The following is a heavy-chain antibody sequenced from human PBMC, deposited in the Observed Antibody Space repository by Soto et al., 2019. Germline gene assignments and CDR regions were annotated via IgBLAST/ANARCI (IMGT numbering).Heavy chain of an antibody. D-gene: IGHD6-19*01. CDR2: VFHTGTT. J-gene: IGHJ5*02. Sequence: QVQLQESGPGLVKPSETLSLTCAVSGDSVSSPYYWCWVRQPPGMGLEWIGEVFHTGTTSYNPSRRSCVSISMDKSINHFSLDLTSVTAADTAVYYCARSAGWYAIHAWGPGTLV. V-gene: IGHV4-4*02. CDR1: GDSVSSPYY. CDR3: ARSAGWYAIHA.